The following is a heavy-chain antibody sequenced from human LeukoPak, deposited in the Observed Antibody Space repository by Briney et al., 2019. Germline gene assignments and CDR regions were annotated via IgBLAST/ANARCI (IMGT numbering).Heavy chain of an antibody. CDR2: VDPEDGET. V-gene: IGHV1-69-2*01. J-gene: IGHJ4*02. Sequence: ASVKISCKVSGDTFTDYYMHWVQQAPGKGLEWMGLVDPEDGETIYAEKFQGRVTITADTSTDTAYMELSSLRSEDTAVYYCATAYSKGHVDYWGPGTLVTVSS. D-gene: IGHD4-11*01. CDR3: ATAYSKGHVDY. CDR1: GDTFTDYY.